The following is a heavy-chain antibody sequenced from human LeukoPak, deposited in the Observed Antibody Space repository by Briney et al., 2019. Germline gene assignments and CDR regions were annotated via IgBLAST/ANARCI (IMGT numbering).Heavy chain of an antibody. Sequence: KPSETLSLTCTVSGYSISSGYYWGWIRQPPGKGLEWIGTIYHSGSTYYNPSLKSRVTISVDTSKNQFSLQLNSVTPEDTAVYYCARVSSGWYWESFDYWGQGTLVTVSS. CDR2: IYHSGST. D-gene: IGHD6-19*01. CDR1: GYSISSGYY. J-gene: IGHJ4*02. CDR3: ARVSSGWYWESFDY. V-gene: IGHV4-38-2*02.